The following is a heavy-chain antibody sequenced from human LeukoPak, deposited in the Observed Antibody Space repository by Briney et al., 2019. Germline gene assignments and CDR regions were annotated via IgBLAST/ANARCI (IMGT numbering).Heavy chain of an antibody. CDR1: GYSISSGYY. CDR2: IYHSGST. Sequence: PSENLSLTCTVSGYSISSGYYWGWIRQPPGKGLEWIGSIYHSGSTYQNPSLKSRVTMSVDTSKNQFSLKLSSVTAADTAVYYCARGYWAFDYWGQGTLVTVSS. CDR3: ARGYWAFDY. J-gene: IGHJ4*02. D-gene: IGHD2-8*02. V-gene: IGHV4-38-2*02.